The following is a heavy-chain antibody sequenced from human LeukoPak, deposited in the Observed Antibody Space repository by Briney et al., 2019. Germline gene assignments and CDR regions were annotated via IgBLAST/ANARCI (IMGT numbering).Heavy chain of an antibody. CDR1: GAPFSNAW. Sequence: PGGSLRLSCEASGAPFSNAWMSWVRQAPGKGLEWVGRIKSKTDGGTTGYAAPVKGRFTISRDDSKATLYLQMHSLKTEDTAFYYCTTIDYSNFVSGYWGQETLVTVSS. D-gene: IGHD4-11*01. V-gene: IGHV3-15*01. J-gene: IGHJ4*01. CDR3: TTIDYSNFVSGY. CDR2: IKSKTDGGTT.